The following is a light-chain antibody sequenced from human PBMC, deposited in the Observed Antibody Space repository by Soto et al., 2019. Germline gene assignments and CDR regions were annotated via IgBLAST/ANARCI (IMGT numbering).Light chain of an antibody. CDR2: EVS. CDR3: FSFTTDWTHV. Sequence: QSVLTQPASVSGSPGQSITISCTRTSSDVGAYNYVSWFQQHPGKAPTLIISEVSNRPSGVSNRFSGSKSGNAASLTISGLQAEDEADYFCFSFTTDWTHVFGTGTKVTVL. V-gene: IGLV2-14*01. J-gene: IGLJ1*01. CDR1: SSDVGAYNY.